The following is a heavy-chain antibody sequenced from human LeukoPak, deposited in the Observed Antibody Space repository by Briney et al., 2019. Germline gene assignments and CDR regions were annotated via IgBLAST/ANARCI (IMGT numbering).Heavy chain of an antibody. CDR1: GYTLTELS. Sequence: ASVKVSCKVSGYTLTELSMHWVRQAPGKGLEWMGGFDPEDGETIYAQKFQGRVTMTEGTSTDTAYMELSSLRSEDTAVYYCATVPYGSGDYFDYWGQGTLVTVSS. CDR2: FDPEDGET. CDR3: ATVPYGSGDYFDY. D-gene: IGHD3-10*01. J-gene: IGHJ4*02. V-gene: IGHV1-24*01.